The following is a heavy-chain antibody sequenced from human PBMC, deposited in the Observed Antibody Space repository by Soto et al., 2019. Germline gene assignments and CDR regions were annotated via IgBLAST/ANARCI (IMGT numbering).Heavy chain of an antibody. CDR3: ARGLYCLTGRCFPNWFDS. D-gene: IGHD2-15*01. V-gene: IGHV4-30-4*01. Sequence: SETLSLACSVSGDSISTVDSFWAWIRQPPGRALEYIEYIYKNTTTYYNPSFESRVAISLDTSKSQFSLNVTSVTAADTAVYFCARGLYCLTGRCFPNWFDSWGQGTLVTVSS. CDR2: IYKNTTT. CDR1: GDSISTVDSF. J-gene: IGHJ5*01.